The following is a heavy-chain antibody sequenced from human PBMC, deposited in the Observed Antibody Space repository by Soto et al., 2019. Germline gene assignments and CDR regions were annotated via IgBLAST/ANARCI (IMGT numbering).Heavy chain of an antibody. CDR3: ARDQGTGDFDY. V-gene: IGHV4-30-2*01. D-gene: IGHD1-1*01. Sequence: PSETLSLTCAVSGGSISSGGYSWSWIRQPPGKGLEWIGYIYHSGSTYYNPSLKSRVTISADRSKNQFSLKLSSVTAADTAVYYCARDQGTGDFDYWGQGTLVTVSS. J-gene: IGHJ4*02. CDR1: GGSISSGGYS. CDR2: IYHSGST.